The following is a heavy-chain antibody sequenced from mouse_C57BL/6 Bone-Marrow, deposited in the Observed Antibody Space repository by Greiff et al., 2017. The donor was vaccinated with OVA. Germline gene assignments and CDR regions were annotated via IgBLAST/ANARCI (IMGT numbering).Heavy chain of an antibody. Sequence: EVQLQQSGPVLVKPGASVKMSCKASGYTFTDYYMNWVKQSHGKSLEWIGVINPYNGGTSYNQKFKGKATLTVDKSSSTAYMELNSLTSEDSAVYYCARDGTGFAYWGQGTLVTVSA. V-gene: IGHV1-19*01. CDR1: GYTFTDYY. D-gene: IGHD4-1*01. CDR2: INPYNGGT. CDR3: ARDGTGFAY. J-gene: IGHJ3*01.